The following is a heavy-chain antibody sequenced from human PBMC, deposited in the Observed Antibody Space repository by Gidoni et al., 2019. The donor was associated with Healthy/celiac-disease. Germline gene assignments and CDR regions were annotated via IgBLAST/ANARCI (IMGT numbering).Heavy chain of an antibody. D-gene: IGHD1-26*01. Sequence: QVQLVDSGGGVVQPGRSLRLSCAASGFHFSSYGMYWVRQAPGKGLEWVAVIWYDGSNKYYADSVKGRFTISRDNSKNTLYRQMNSLRAEDTAVYYCAREGGSYRYYFDYWGQGTLVTVSS. V-gene: IGHV3-33*01. CDR3: AREGGSYRYYFDY. CDR1: GFHFSSYG. J-gene: IGHJ4*02. CDR2: IWYDGSNK.